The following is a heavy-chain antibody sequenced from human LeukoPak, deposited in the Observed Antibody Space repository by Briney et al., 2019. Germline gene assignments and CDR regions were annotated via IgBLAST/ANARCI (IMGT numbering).Heavy chain of an antibody. J-gene: IGHJ4*02. CDR2: IDPSGTYT. V-gene: IGHV3-23*01. CDR1: GFTFRNYA. D-gene: IGHD2-21*02. Sequence: GGSLRLSCAASGFTFRNYAMSWVRQAPGKGLEWVSGIDPSGTYTYYADSVKGRFTISRDNSKNTLYLQLNSLRAEDTAAYYCAKGPERSDWGYSDYWGQGTLVTVSS. CDR3: AKGPERSDWGYSDY.